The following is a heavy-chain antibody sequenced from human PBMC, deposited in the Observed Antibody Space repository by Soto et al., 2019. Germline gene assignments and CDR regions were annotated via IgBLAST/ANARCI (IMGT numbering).Heavy chain of an antibody. CDR2: INSKSSTI. D-gene: IGHD2-2*01. J-gene: IGHJ6*03. CDR1: GFTFSDYY. V-gene: IGHV3-11*01. Sequence: QVQLVESGGGLVKPGGSLRLSCAASGFTFSDYYMSWIRQAPGKGLEWVSYINSKSSTIYYADSVKGRFTISRDNAKNSLYLQMNSLRAEDTAVYYCARDGPWHCSSTSCWNFYYYMDVWGKGTTVTVSS. CDR3: ARDGPWHCSSTSCWNFYYYMDV.